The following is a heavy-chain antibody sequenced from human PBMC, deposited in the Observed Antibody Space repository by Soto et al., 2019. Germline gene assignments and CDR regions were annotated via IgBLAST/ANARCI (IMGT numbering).Heavy chain of an antibody. CDR1: GGSISSGDYY. D-gene: IGHD3-3*01. Sequence: SETLSLTCTVSGGSISSGDYYWSWIRQPPGKGLEWIGYIYYSGSTYYNPSLKSRVTISVDTSKNQFSLKLSSVTAADTAVYYCARVTPYYDFWSGPDYWGQGTLVTVSS. J-gene: IGHJ4*02. CDR2: IYYSGST. V-gene: IGHV4-30-4*01. CDR3: ARVTPYYDFWSGPDY.